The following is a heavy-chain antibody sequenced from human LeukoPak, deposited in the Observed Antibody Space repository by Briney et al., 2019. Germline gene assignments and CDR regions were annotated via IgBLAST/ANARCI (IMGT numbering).Heavy chain of an antibody. CDR3: AKEPLYCSSTSYYTVEGLFDY. CDR2: ISSSGGST. Sequence: GGSLRLSCAASGFTFSSYAMSWVRQAPGKGLEWVSAISSSGGSTYYADSVKGRFTISRDNSKNTLYLQMNSLRAEDTAVYYRAKEPLYCSSTSYYTVEGLFDYWGQGTLVTVSS. CDR1: GFTFSSYA. J-gene: IGHJ4*02. D-gene: IGHD2-2*02. V-gene: IGHV3-23*01.